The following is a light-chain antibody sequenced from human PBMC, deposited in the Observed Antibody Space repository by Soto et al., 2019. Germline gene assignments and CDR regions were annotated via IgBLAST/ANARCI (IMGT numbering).Light chain of an antibody. J-gene: IGKJ2*01. CDR2: VAF. CDR1: QSVASN. CDR3: QQYHNWPPPYT. V-gene: IGKV3-15*01. Sequence: EIVMTQSLALLSASPGDGATLSCRASQSVASNVAWYQHKPGQGPRLLIHVAFTRAVGVPARFSGSGSGTDFTLTISSLQCEDFAVYYYQQYHNWPPPYTFGQGTKLQIK.